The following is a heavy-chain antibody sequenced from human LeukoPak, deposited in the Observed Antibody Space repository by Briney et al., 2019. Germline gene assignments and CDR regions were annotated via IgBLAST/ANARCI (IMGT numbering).Heavy chain of an antibody. CDR1: GYTLTELS. D-gene: IGHD3-10*01. V-gene: IGHV1-24*01. J-gene: IGHJ5*02. CDR3: ATVLEITMVRGVIIRPNWFDP. CDR2: LDPEDGET. Sequence: ASVTVSCKVSGYTLTELSMHWVRQAPGKGLEWMGGLDPEDGETIYAQKFQGRVTMTEDTSTDTAYMELSSLRSEDTAVYYCATVLEITMVRGVIIRPNWFDPWGQGTLVTVSS.